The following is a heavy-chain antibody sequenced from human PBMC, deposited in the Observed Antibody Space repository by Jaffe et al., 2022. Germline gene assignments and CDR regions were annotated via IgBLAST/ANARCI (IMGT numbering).Heavy chain of an antibody. CDR1: GFTFSNAW. D-gene: IGHD2-15*01. CDR2: IKSKTDGGTT. J-gene: IGHJ3*02. CDR3: TTDPYPGWRLGYCSGGSCFDDAFDI. Sequence: EVQLVESGGGLVKPGGSLRLSCAASGFTFSNAWMSWVRQAPGKGLEWVGRIKSKTDGGTTDYAAPVKGRFTISRDDSKNTLYLQMNSLKTEDTAVYYCTTDPYPGWRLGYCSGGSCFDDAFDIWGQGTMVTVSS. V-gene: IGHV3-15*01.